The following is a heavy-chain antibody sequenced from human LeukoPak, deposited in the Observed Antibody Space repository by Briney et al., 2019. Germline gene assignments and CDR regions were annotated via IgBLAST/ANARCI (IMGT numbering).Heavy chain of an antibody. J-gene: IGHJ4*02. V-gene: IGHV3-23*01. CDR2: ISGCGGST. CDR1: GFSFSSYA. Sequence: PGGSLRLSCAPSGFSFSSYAMRWVRQAAAKELEWVSGISGCGGSTYYAASVKGRIPISRDNFQNMLFLQVKSLRAGDTAVFLFSKDDEFEAEVIAVAGPHFDYWGQGTLVTVSS. D-gene: IGHD6-19*01. CDR3: SKDDEFEAEVIAVAGPHFDY.